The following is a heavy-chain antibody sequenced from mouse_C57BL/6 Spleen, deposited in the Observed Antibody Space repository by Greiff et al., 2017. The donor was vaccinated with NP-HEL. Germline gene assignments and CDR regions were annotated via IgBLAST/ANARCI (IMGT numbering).Heavy chain of an antibody. CDR2: ISNGGGST. V-gene: IGHV5-12*01. Sequence: EVQVVESGGGLVQPGGSLKLSCAASGFTFSDYYMYWVRQTPEKRLEWVAYISNGGGSTYYPDTVKGRFTISRDNAKNTLYLQMSRLKSEDTAMYYCASRMDYCGQGTSVTVSS. CDR3: ASRMDY. J-gene: IGHJ4*01. CDR1: GFTFSDYY.